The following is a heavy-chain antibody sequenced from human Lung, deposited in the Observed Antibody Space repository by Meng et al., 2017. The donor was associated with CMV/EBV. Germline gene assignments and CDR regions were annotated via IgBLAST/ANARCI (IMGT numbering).Heavy chain of an antibody. D-gene: IGHD2-2*01. V-gene: IGHV4-30-4*01. J-gene: IGHJ4*02. CDR1: GDSISSGEYF. CDR2: MDYRGST. Sequence: QGQLQGPGPGLVKPSQTLSLPCTVSGDSISSGEYFWSWLRKPPGKGREWIGYMDYRGSTFYNPSLKSRVTISVDTSKNQFSLKLSSVTAADTAVYFCARGELLWDYWGQGTLVTVSS. CDR3: ARGELLWDY.